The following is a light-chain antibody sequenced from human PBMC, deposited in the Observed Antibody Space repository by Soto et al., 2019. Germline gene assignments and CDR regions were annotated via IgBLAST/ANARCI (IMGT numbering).Light chain of an antibody. CDR1: SSDVGGYNY. V-gene: IGLV2-14*01. J-gene: IGLJ1*01. Sequence: QSALTQPASVSGSPGQSITISCTGTSSDVGGYNYVSWYQQHPGKAPKLMIYDVSNRPSGVSNRFSGSKSDNTACLTISGLQSEDEADYYSSSYTSGSTYVVGTGTKLTVL. CDR2: DVS. CDR3: SSYTSGSTYV.